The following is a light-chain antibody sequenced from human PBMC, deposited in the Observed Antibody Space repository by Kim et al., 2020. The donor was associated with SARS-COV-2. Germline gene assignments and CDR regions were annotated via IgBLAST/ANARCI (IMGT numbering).Light chain of an antibody. Sequence: YDVHWYQQLPGTVPKLLIHGDNNRPSGVPDRFSGSKSGASASLAITGLQAEDEADYYCQSYDTSLTGYVFGTGTKVTVL. J-gene: IGLJ1*01. V-gene: IGLV1-40*03. CDR3: QSYDTSLTGYV. CDR2: GDN. CDR1: YD.